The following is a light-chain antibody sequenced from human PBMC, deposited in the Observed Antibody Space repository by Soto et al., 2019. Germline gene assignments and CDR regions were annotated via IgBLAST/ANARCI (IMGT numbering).Light chain of an antibody. CDR3: QKYGSVPQP. CDR2: GAF. CDR1: QSGSSSY. Sequence: TATKTCRASQSGSSSYLAWYQQKPGQAPRLLIYGAFTRATGIPARFSGSGSGTDFTISICSLQPEDVATYYCQKYGSVPQPFAGGTKVDIK. J-gene: IGKJ4*02. V-gene: IGKV3D-7*01.